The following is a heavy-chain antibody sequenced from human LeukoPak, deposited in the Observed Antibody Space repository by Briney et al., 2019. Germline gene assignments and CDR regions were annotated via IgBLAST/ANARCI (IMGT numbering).Heavy chain of an antibody. V-gene: IGHV3-23*01. CDR2: ISGSGGST. CDR3: AKYLLNWGSYFDY. D-gene: IGHD7-27*01. CDR1: GFTFSSYA. Sequence: GGSLRLSCAASGFTFSSYAMSWVRQAPGKGLEWVSAISGSGGSTYYADSVKGRFTISRDNSRNTLYLQMNSLRAEDTAVYYCAKYLLNWGSYFDYWGQGTLVTVSS. J-gene: IGHJ4*02.